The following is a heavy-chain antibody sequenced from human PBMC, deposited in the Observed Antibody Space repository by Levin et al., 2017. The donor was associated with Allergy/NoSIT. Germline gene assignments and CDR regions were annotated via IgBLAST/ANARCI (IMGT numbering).Heavy chain of an antibody. D-gene: IGHD6-6*01. J-gene: IGHJ4*02. V-gene: IGHV3-53*01. CDR2: IYSGGST. CDR3: ARLTRYSSSSGDY. CDR1: GFTVSSNY. Sequence: GGSLRLSCAASGFTVSSNYMSWVRQAPGKGLEWVSVIYSGGSTYYADSVKGRFTISRDNSKNTLYLQMNSLRAEDTAVYYCARLTRYSSSSGDYWGQGTLVTVSS.